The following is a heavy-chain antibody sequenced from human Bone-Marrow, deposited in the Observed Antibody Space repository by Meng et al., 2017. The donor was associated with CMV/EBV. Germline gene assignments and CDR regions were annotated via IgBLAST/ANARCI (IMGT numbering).Heavy chain of an antibody. V-gene: IGHV3-21*01. J-gene: IGHJ4*02. CDR3: SRDIPTVVTNFDL. Sequence: GGSLRLSCAASGFTFSSYSMNWVRQAPGKGLEWVSSISSSSSYIYYADSVKGRFTISRDNAKNSLFLQMNSLRAEDTAVYYCSRDIPTVVTNFDLWGQGTLVAAAS. CDR2: ISSSSSYI. D-gene: IGHD4-23*01. CDR1: GFTFSSYS.